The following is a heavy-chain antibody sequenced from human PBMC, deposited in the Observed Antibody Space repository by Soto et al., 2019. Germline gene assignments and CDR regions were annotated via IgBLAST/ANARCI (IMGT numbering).Heavy chain of an antibody. CDR2: LNPKSGGT. V-gene: IGHV1-2*02. J-gene: IGHJ6*02. D-gene: IGHD2-2*01. CDR1: GFTFSDYY. CDR3: ARERYQVLSDGMDV. Sequence: ASVKVSCKASGFTFSDYYMHWVREAPGQGLEWMGWLNPKSGGTTYAQKFQGRLTLSRDTSINTAYMELSRLSIDDTALYHCARERYQVLSDGMDVWGQGTTVTVSS.